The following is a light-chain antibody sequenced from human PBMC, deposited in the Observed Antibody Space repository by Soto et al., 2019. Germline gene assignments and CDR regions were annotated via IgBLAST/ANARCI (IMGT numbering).Light chain of an antibody. CDR1: QSASNN. CDR2: VAS. J-gene: IGKJ1*01. V-gene: IGKV3-15*01. CDR3: QQYNKWPLT. Sequence: EIVMTHSPATLSVSPGERATLSCRASQSASNNLAWYQQKPGQAPRLLIYVASTRATGIPARFSGSGSGTEFTLTISSLQSEDFAVYYCQQYNKWPLTFGQGTKVEI.